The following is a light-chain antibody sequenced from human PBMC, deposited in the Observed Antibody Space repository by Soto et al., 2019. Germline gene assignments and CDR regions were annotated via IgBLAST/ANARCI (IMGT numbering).Light chain of an antibody. J-gene: IGKJ1*01. CDR3: QHYGA. V-gene: IGKV1-5*03. CDR1: QSINDW. Sequence: DIQMTQSPSTLSASVGDRVSITCRASQSINDWLAWYQQKPGKAPKVLIYKASALESGAPARFSGSGSGTEFTLTISSLQPDDFATYYCQHYGAFGQGTKVEIK. CDR2: KAS.